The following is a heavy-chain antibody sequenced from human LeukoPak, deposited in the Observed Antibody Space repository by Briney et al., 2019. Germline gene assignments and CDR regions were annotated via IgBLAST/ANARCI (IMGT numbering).Heavy chain of an antibody. J-gene: IGHJ6*03. V-gene: IGHV4-34*01. D-gene: IGHD6-6*01. CDR1: GGSFSGYY. Sequence: QPSEALSLTGAVYGGSFSGYYWSSSRQPPGKGLEWLGEINQRGSTNYNPSLKSRVTISLNTSKNQFSLKLSSVTAAATAIYYCARDFSSSSSVYYYYYMDVWGKGTTVTVSS. CDR3: ARDFSSSSSVYYYYYMDV. CDR2: INQRGST.